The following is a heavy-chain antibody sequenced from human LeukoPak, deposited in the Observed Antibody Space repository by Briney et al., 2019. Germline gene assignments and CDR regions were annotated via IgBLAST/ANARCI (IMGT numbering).Heavy chain of an antibody. Sequence: ASVKVSCKASGYTFTTYGISWVRQAPGQGLEWLGWISAYNGRTNYGEKLQDRVTMTTDTSTSTAYMELRSLRSDDTAVYCCARGLDYYDGTGYRSYWYLDLWGRGTLVAVSS. CDR3: ARGLDYYDGTGYRSYWYLDL. CDR1: GYTFTTYG. V-gene: IGHV1-18*01. J-gene: IGHJ2*01. D-gene: IGHD3-22*01. CDR2: ISAYNGRT.